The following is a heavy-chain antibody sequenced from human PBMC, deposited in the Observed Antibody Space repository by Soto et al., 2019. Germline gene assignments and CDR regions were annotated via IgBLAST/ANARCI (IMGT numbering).Heavy chain of an antibody. Sequence: QVEVVQSGGGVVQPGKSVRLSCKASGFIFSDYGVHWARQAPGKGLQWVAFISNNSSHEYYADSVKGRFTISRDNSQNTVCLHLKSLRPEDTAVYYCVPNFDYWGQGTRVNV. CDR1: GFIFSDYG. CDR3: VPNFDY. J-gene: IGHJ4*02. CDR2: ISNNSSHE. V-gene: IGHV3-30*03.